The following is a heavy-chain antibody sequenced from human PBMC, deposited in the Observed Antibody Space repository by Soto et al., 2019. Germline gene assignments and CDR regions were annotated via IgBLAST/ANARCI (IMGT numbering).Heavy chain of an antibody. CDR2: ISWNSGDI. CDR3: AKDAIHVLLGYTYGAGGMDV. J-gene: IGHJ6*02. D-gene: IGHD5-18*01. CDR1: GFTFDDYA. V-gene: IGHV3-9*01. Sequence: EVQLVESGGDLVQPGRSLRLSCAASGFTFDDYAMHWVRLAPGKGLEWVSGISWNSGDIYYADSVKGRFTISRDNXXXXLYLQMNSLRPDDTAMYYCAKDAIHVLLGYTYGAGGMDVWGQGTTVTVSS.